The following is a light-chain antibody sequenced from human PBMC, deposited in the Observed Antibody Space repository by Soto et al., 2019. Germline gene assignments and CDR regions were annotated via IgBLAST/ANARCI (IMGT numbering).Light chain of an antibody. Sequence: QSALTQPASVSGSPGQSITISCTGTSSDVGAYTFVSWYQQHPDKVPKLMIFDVSRRPAGVSDRVSGSKSGNTASLTISGIQHEDEADNYCSAYTSSSTHVFGGGTKLTVL. J-gene: IGLJ1*01. CDR1: SSDVGAYTF. V-gene: IGLV2-14*03. CDR3: SAYTSSSTHV. CDR2: DVS.